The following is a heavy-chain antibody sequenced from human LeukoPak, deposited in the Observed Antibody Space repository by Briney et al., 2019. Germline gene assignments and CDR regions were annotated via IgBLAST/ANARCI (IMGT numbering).Heavy chain of an antibody. CDR1: GGSIRSGSHY. Sequence: SETLSLTCTVSGGSIRSGSHYWAWIRPPPGKGLEWIASVSYIGNTYYNPSLRSRVTVSVDTSKEQFSLDLGSVAALDTAVYFCARHGGTPLPARYFFDYWGQGTLVSVSS. V-gene: IGHV4-39*01. J-gene: IGHJ4*02. CDR3: ARHGGTPLPARYFFDY. CDR2: VSYIGNT. D-gene: IGHD3-3*01.